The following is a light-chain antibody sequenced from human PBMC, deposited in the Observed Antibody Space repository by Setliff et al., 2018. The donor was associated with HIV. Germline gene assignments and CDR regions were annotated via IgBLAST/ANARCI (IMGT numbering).Light chain of an antibody. V-gene: IGLV2-14*02. J-gene: IGLJ1*01. CDR1: SSDIGSFNL. CDR2: EVS. Sequence: QSVLTQPASVSGSPGQSITISCTGSSSDIGSFNLVSWYQQHPGKAPKVVIYEVSNRPSGVPDRFSGSKSGNTASLTVPGLQADDEADYYCSSYAGSTRVFGTGTKVTVL. CDR3: SSYAGSTRV.